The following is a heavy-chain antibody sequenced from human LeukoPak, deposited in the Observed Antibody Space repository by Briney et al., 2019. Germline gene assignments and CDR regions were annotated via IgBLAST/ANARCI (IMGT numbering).Heavy chain of an antibody. Sequence: PSETLSLTCTVSGGSISSSSYYWGWIRQPPGKGLEWIGSIYYSGSTYYNPSLKSRVTISVDTSKNQFSLKMSSVTAADTAVYYCAGGARGYWGQGTLVTVSS. CDR3: AGGARGY. V-gene: IGHV4-39*01. J-gene: IGHJ4*02. D-gene: IGHD3-16*01. CDR2: IYYSGST. CDR1: GGSISSSSYY.